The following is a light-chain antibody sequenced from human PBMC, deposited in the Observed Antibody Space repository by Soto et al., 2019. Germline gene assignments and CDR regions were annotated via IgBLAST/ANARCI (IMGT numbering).Light chain of an antibody. J-gene: IGLJ2*01. Sequence: QSVLTQSPSVSGAPGQRVTISCTGSSSNIGAAYDVNWYQHLPGTAPKLLIYGNTNRPSGVPDRFSGSKSSTSASLAITGLQADDEAVYYSQSYDSGLTGSVFGGGTKVTVL. V-gene: IGLV1-40*01. CDR2: GNT. CDR1: SSNIGAAYD. CDR3: QSYDSGLTGSV.